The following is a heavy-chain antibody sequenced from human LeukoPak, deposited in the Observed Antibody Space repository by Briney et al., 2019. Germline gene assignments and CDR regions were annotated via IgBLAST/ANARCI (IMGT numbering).Heavy chain of an antibody. D-gene: IGHD6-19*01. V-gene: IGHV3-64*02. J-gene: IGHJ4*02. CDR2: ISTNGDRT. Sequence: GGSLRLSCAASGFTFSNSAMYWVRQAPGKGLEFVSVISTNGDRTYYADSVKGRFTISRDNSKNTLYLQMGSLRADDMAVYCCARGLAISSSGWYDTFDYWGQGALVTVSS. CDR1: GFTFSNSA. CDR3: ARGLAISSSGWYDTFDY.